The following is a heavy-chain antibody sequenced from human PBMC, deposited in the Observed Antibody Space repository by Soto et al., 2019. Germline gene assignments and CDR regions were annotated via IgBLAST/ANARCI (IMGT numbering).Heavy chain of an antibody. V-gene: IGHV3-15*01. CDR2: IKSKTDGGTT. J-gene: IGHJ3*02. D-gene: IGHD3-22*01. CDR1: GFTFSNAW. Sequence: GGSLRLSCVASGFTFSNAWMSWVRQAPGKGLEWVGRIKSKTDGGTTDYAAPVKGRFTISRDDSKNTLYLQMNSLKTEDTAVYYCTTRLYYYDSSGYSKNGSDIWGQGTMVTVSS. CDR3: TTRLYYYDSSGYSKNGSDI.